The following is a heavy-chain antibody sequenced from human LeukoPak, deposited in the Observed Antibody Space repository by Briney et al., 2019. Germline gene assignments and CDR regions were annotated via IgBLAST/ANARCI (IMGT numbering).Heavy chain of an antibody. D-gene: IGHD3-3*01. CDR1: GYIFTDYY. V-gene: IGHV1-2*02. CDR2: INPNSGGT. Sequence: ASVKVSCKASGYIFTDYYIHWVRQAPGQGLEWMGWINPNSGGTNFAQKFQGRVTMTRDTSISTAYMDLSRLRSEDTAVYYCARGRERHVLRFLEWLSYFDYWGQGTLVTVSS. CDR3: ARGRERHVLRFLEWLSYFDY. J-gene: IGHJ4*02.